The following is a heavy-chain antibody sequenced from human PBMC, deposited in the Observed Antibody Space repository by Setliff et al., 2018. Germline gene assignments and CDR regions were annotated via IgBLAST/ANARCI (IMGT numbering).Heavy chain of an antibody. J-gene: IGHJ4*02. CDR2: INSDGSST. V-gene: IGHV3-74*01. Sequence: GGSLRLSCAAAGFTFDVSGMSWVRQAPGKGLVWVSRINSDGSSTSYADSVKGRFTISRDNAKNTLYLQMNSLRADDTATYYCAKDDQIRGHNLDYWGQGTLVTVSS. CDR1: GFTFDVSG. D-gene: IGHD3-10*01. CDR3: AKDDQIRGHNLDY.